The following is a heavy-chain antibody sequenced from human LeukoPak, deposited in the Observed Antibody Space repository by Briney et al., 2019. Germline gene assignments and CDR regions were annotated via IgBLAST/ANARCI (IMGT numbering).Heavy chain of an antibody. V-gene: IGHV3-30*18. CDR2: ISYDGDNK. CDR3: AKDLTTLFLASDV. CDR1: GFTFSAYG. J-gene: IGHJ3*01. D-gene: IGHD4-11*01. Sequence: SGGSLRLSCVASGFTFSAYGMQWVRQAPAKGLERVAVISYDGDNKHYSNSVKGRFTISRDSSKNTLYLQMNSLRPEDTAVYSCAKDLTTLFLASDVWGLGTMVTASS.